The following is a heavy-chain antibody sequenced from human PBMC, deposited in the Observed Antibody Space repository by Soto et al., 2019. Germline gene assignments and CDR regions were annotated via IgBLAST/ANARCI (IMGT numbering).Heavy chain of an antibody. J-gene: IGHJ6*02. D-gene: IGHD1-20*01. V-gene: IGHV1-69*01. CDR1: VGTFSSYA. CDR3: ARDPHEGITGNPYYYYGMDV. Sequence: QVQLVQSGAEVKKPGSSVKVSCKASVGTFSSYAISWVRQAPGEGLEWMGGIIPIFGTANYAQKFQGRVTITADESTSTAYMELSRLRSEDTAVYYCARDPHEGITGNPYYYYGMDVWGQGTTVTVSS. CDR2: IIPIFGTA.